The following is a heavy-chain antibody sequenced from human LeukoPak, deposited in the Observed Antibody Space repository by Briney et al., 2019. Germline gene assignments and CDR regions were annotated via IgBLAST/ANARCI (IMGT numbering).Heavy chain of an antibody. D-gene: IGHD4-17*01. CDR2: ISSSGSTI. V-gene: IGHV3-11*04. Sequence: GGSLRLSCAASGFTFSDYYTSWIRQAPGKGLEWVSYISSSGSTIYYADSVKGRFTISRDNAKNSLYLQMNSLRAEDTAVYYCASDLDYGDSENYWGQGTLVTVSS. CDR3: ASDLDYGDSENY. CDR1: GFTFSDYY. J-gene: IGHJ4*02.